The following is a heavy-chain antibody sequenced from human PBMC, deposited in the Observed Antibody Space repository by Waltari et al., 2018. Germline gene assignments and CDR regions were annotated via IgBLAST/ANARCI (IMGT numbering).Heavy chain of an antibody. CDR2: IYSGGST. V-gene: IGHV3-53*01. CDR3: ARTFYCSGGSCYFFDY. J-gene: IGHJ4*02. D-gene: IGHD2-15*01. CDR1: GFTVSSNY. Sequence: EVQLVESGGGLIQPGGSLRLSCAASGFTVSSNYMSWVRQAPGKGLEWVSIIYSGGSTYYADSVKGRFTISRDNSKNTLYLQMNSLRAEDTAVYYCARTFYCSGGSCYFFDYWGQGTLVTVSS.